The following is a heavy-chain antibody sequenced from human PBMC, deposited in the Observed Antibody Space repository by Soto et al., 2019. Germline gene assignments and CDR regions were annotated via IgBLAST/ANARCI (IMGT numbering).Heavy chain of an antibody. CDR2: MNPNSGNT. J-gene: IGHJ4*02. D-gene: IGHD1-26*01. CDR1: GYTFTSYD. CDR3: ARGLITGSSYSGGWYYFDY. Sequence: ASVKVSCKASGYTFTSYDINWVRQATGQGLEWMGWMNPNSGNTGYAQKFQGRVTMTRNTSISTAYMELSSLRSEDTAVYYCARGLITGSSYSGGWYYFDYWGQGTQVTVSS. V-gene: IGHV1-8*01.